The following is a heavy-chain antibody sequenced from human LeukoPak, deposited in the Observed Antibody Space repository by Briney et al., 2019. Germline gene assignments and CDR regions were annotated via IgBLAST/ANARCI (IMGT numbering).Heavy chain of an antibody. J-gene: IGHJ4*02. V-gene: IGHV4-38-2*01. CDR3: ARNPHPSGDYVDY. D-gene: IGHD4-17*01. CDR1: GYSISSGYY. Sequence: SETLSLTCAVSGYSISSGYYWGWIRQPPGKGLEWIGSIYHSGSTYYNPSLKSRVTISVDTSKNQFSLKLSSVTAADTAVYYCARNPHPSGDYVDYWGQGTLVTVSS. CDR2: IYHSGST.